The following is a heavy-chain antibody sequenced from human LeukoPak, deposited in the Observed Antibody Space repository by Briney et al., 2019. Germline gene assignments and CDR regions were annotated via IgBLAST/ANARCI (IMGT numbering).Heavy chain of an antibody. V-gene: IGHV3-48*03. CDR3: ARMAVAGQYNEY. CDR1: EIALTTFG. J-gene: IGHJ4*02. CDR2: SRTSGDSL. D-gene: IGHD6-19*01. Sequence: LRLPRPASEIALTTFGMRGFLQVPGKGLKRDSYSRTSGDSLHYADSVKGRFTISRDNARNSLYLQMNSLRADDTAIYYCARMAVAGQYNEYWGQGTLVTVSS.